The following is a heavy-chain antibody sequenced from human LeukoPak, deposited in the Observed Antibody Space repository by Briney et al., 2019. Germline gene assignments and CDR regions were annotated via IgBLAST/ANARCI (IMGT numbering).Heavy chain of an antibody. D-gene: IGHD4-17*01. CDR1: GFIFNNYA. V-gene: IGHV3-23*01. CDR3: ARDPSPFYGDYGY. Sequence: GGSLRLSCAASGFIFNNYAMSWVRQAPGKGLEWVSSVSGGGDDIYHADSVKGRFTISRDNSKNTLYLQMNSLRAEDTAVYYCARDPSPFYGDYGYWGQGTLVTVSS. CDR2: VSGGGDDI. J-gene: IGHJ4*02.